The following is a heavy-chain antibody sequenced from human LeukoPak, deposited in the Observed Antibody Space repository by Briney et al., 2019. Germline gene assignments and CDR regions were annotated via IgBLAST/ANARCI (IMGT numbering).Heavy chain of an antibody. D-gene: IGHD3-10*01. CDR1: GFTFSSSA. J-gene: IGHJ4*02. V-gene: IGHV3-23*01. Sequence: GGSLRLSCAASGFTFSSSAMSWVRQVPGKGLEWVSGISASGGSTYFADSVKGRFAISRDNSKNTLYLQMNNLRVEDTALYYCARSPPAHYGSGSSLDCWGQGTLVTVSS. CDR2: ISASGGST. CDR3: ARSPPAHYGSGSSLDC.